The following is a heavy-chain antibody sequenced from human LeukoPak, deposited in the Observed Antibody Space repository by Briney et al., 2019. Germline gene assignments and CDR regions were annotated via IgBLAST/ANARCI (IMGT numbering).Heavy chain of an antibody. V-gene: IGHV3-48*03. CDR2: ISSTSNTI. J-gene: IGHJ3*01. D-gene: IGHD6-19*01. CDR3: TEEGRYSSGWYGGYGV. Sequence: GGSLRLSCAASGFTFSAYEMNWVRQAPGKGLEWVSYISSTSNTIYYADSVKGRFTIFRDNAKNSLYLQMNSLKTEDTGVYYCTEEGRYSSGWYGGYGVWGQGTMVTVSS. CDR1: GFTFSAYE.